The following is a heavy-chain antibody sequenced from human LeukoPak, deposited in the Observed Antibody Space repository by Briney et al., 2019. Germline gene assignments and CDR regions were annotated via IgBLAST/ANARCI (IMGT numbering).Heavy chain of an antibody. J-gene: IGHJ6*02. CDR1: GFTFSNYD. V-gene: IGHV3-13*01. Sequence: GGSLRLSCAASGFTFSNYDKHWVRQAAGKGLEWVSSIDAAGDTYYPGSVKGPFTISRENAKKSFYLQMNSLRAGDTAVYYCARGSCSSSSCYERLNGLDVWGQGTPVTVSS. CDR2: IDAAGDT. CDR3: ARGSCSSSSCYERLNGLDV. D-gene: IGHD2-2*01.